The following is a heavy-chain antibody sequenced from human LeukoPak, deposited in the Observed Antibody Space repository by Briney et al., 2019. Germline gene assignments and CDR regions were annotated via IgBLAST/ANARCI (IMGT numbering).Heavy chain of an antibody. J-gene: IGHJ4*02. CDR2: TYYRSKWYN. V-gene: IGHV6-1*01. Sequence: SQTLSLTRAISGDSVSSNSAAWNWIRQSPSRGLEWLGRTYYRSKWYNDYAISVKSRITINPDTSKNQFSLQLSSVTPEDTAVYYCASGAVAGLAYWGQGTLVSVSS. D-gene: IGHD6-19*01. CDR3: ASGAVAGLAY. CDR1: GDSVSSNSAA.